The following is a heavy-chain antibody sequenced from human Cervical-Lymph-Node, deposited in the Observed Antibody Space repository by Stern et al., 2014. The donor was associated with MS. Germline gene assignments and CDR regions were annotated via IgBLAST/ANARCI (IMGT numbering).Heavy chain of an antibody. D-gene: IGHD5-24*01. Sequence: VQLVESGGGVVQPGTSLRLSCAASVFPFSSYGMHWVRQAPGQGLEWVALAWYDGSTAYYPNSVTGRFTISRDNSKNTLSLQMNSLTAEDTAVYYCARGHIPYAYNYLFDYWGQGTLVTVSS. CDR3: ARGHIPYAYNYLFDY. V-gene: IGHV3-33*01. CDR2: AWYDGSTA. J-gene: IGHJ4*02. CDR1: VFPFSSYG.